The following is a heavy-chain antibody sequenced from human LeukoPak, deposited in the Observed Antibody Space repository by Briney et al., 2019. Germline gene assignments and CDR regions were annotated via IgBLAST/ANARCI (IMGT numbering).Heavy chain of an antibody. CDR2: IYHSGST. V-gene: IGHV4-38-2*02. Sequence: RTSETLSLTCTVSGYSISSGYYWGWIRQPPGKGLEWIGSIYHSGSTYYNPSLKSRVTISVDTSKNQFSLKLSSVTAADTAVYYCARSPVGATTFDYWGQGTLVTVSS. CDR3: ARSPVGATTFDY. CDR1: GYSISSGYY. J-gene: IGHJ4*02. D-gene: IGHD1-26*01.